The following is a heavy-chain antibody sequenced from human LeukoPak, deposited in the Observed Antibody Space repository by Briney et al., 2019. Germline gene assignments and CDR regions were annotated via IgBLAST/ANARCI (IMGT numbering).Heavy chain of an antibody. Sequence: GGSLRLSCAASGFTFSSYEMNWVRQARGKGLEWVSHISSSGSTIYYADSVKGRFTISRDNAKNSLYLQMNSLRAEDTAVYYCASTSGPKGYWGQGTLVTVSS. V-gene: IGHV3-48*03. CDR1: GFTFSSYE. J-gene: IGHJ4*02. CDR2: ISSSGSTI. D-gene: IGHD1-1*01. CDR3: ASTSGPKGY.